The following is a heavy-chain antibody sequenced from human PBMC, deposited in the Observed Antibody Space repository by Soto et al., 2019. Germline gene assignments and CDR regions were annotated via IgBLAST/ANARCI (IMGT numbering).Heavy chain of an antibody. CDR2: MNPNSGNT. CDR1: GYTFTSYD. V-gene: IGHV1-8*01. Sequence: ASVKVSCKASGYTFTSYDINWVRQATGQGLEWMGWMNPNSGNTGYAQKFQGRVTMTRNTSISTAYMELSSLRSEDTAVYYCASPSGRHEGAFDYWGQGTLVTVSS. J-gene: IGHJ4*02. D-gene: IGHD3-3*01. CDR3: ASPSGRHEGAFDY.